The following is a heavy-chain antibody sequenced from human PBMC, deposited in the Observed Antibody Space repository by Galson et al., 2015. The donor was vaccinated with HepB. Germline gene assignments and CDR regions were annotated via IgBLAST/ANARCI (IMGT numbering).Heavy chain of an antibody. CDR3: ARFGYYDTSGYWSDGMDV. V-gene: IGHV3-11*01. CDR1: GFSFSDYY. Sequence: SLRLSCAASGFSFSDYYVTWIRQAPGKGLEWVSYITNSGTTIYYADSVKGRFTISRDNAKNSLYLQMNSLRAEDAAVYYCARFGYYDTSGYWSDGMDVWGQGTTVTVSS. CDR2: ITNSGTTI. D-gene: IGHD3-22*01. J-gene: IGHJ6*02.